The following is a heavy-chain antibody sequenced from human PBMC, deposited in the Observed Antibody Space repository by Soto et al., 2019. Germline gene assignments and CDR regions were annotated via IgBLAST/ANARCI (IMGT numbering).Heavy chain of an antibody. CDR3: ASGRDCSSTSCYRSYYYYGMDV. CDR1: GGTFSSYA. D-gene: IGHD2-2*02. J-gene: IGHJ6*02. Sequence: QVQLVQSGAEVKKPGSSVKVSCKASGGTFSSYAISWVRQAPGQGLEWMGGIIPIFGTANYAQKFQGRVTITADEATSTAYMELSSLRSEDTAVYYCASGRDCSSTSCYRSYYYYGMDVWGQGTTVTVSS. V-gene: IGHV1-69*01. CDR2: IIPIFGTA.